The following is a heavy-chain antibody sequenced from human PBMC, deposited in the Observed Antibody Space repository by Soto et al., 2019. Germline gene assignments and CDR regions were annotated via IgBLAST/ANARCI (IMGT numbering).Heavy chain of an antibody. CDR2: IYGGGTT. D-gene: IGHD6-19*01. CDR3: VQTTGWPGFDF. CDR1: GFAVSSKY. V-gene: IGHV3-53*01. J-gene: IGHJ4*02. Sequence: EVQLVESGGGLIQPGGSLRLSCAASGFAVSSKYMTWVRQAPGKGLGWVSVIYGGGTTYYADSVKGRFTISRDTSKNTLYLKMNTLRAEDTAVYYCVQTTGWPGFDFWGQGTLVTVSS.